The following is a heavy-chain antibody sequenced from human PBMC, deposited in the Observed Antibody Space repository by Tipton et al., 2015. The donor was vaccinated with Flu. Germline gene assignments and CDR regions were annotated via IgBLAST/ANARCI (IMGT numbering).Heavy chain of an antibody. J-gene: IGHJ4*02. CDR3: ARTPPRGGFDY. V-gene: IGHV4-61*01. Sequence: TLSLTCTVSGGSISSGSYYWSWIRQPPGKRLEWIGYIYYSGNTKYNPSLKSRVTISVDTSKNQFSLKLSSVTAADTAVYYCARTPPRGGFDYWGQGTLVTVSS. CDR1: GGSISSGSYY. CDR2: IYYSGNT.